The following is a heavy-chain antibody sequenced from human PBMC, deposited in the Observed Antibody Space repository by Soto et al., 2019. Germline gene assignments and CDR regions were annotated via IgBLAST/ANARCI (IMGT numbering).Heavy chain of an antibody. CDR3: AREVSEAKFDY. J-gene: IGHJ4*02. CDR1: GFTVSSNY. V-gene: IGHV3-53*01. CDR2: IYSGGST. Sequence: PGGSLRLSCAASGFTVSSNYMSWVRQAPGKGLEWVSVIYSGGSTYYADSVKGRFTISRDNSKNTLYLQMNSLRAEDTAVYYCAREVSEAKFDYWGQGTLVTVSS.